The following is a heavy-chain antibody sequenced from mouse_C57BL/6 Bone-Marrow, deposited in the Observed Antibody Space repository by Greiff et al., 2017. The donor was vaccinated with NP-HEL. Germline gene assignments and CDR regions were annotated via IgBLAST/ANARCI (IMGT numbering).Heavy chain of an antibody. D-gene: IGHD4-1*01. Sequence: EVQVVESGGGLVQPGGSLKLSCAASGFTFSDYYMYWVRQTPEKRLEWVAYISNGGGSTYYPDTVKGRFTISRDNAKNPLYLQMSRLKSEDTAMYYCARHATGYFDYWGQGTTLTVSS. J-gene: IGHJ2*01. CDR2: ISNGGGST. CDR3: ARHATGYFDY. CDR1: GFTFSDYY. V-gene: IGHV5-12*01.